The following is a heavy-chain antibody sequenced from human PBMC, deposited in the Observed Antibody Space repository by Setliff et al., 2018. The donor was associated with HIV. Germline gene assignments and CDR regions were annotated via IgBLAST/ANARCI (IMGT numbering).Heavy chain of an antibody. CDR1: GFTFSSYW. J-gene: IGHJ3*02. Sequence: PGGSLRLSCAASGFTFSSYWMHWVRQAPGQGLVWVSRITSDGSTTAYADSVKGRFTISRDNTRNTLYLQMNSLRAEDTAVYYCARDGGICSSTSCEAIGAFDIWGQGTMVTVSS. V-gene: IGHV3-74*01. CDR3: ARDGGICSSTSCEAIGAFDI. D-gene: IGHD2-2*01. CDR2: ITSDGSTT.